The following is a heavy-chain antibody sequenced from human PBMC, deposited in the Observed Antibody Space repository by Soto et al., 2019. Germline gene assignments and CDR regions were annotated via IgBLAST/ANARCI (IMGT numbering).Heavy chain of an antibody. CDR2: IYYSGST. D-gene: IGHD4-17*01. V-gene: IGHV4-39*01. CDR3: ARAHVDYGDYSNWFDP. CDR1: GGSISSSSYY. J-gene: IGHJ5*02. Sequence: SETLSLTCTVSGGSISSSSYYWGWIRQPPGKGLEWIGSIYYSGSTYYNPSLKSRVTISVDTSKNQFSLKLSSVTAADTAVYYCARAHVDYGDYSNWFDPWGQGTLVTVSS.